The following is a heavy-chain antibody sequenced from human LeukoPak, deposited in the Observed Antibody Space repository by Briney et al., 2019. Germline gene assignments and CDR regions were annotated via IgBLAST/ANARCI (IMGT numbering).Heavy chain of an antibody. CDR2: INHSGNS. CDR3: ARVADSVVGATDFDF. CDR1: GGSVSGFY. J-gene: IGHJ4*02. D-gene: IGHD1-26*01. Sequence: PSETLSLTCAVSGGSVSGFYWSWIRQFPGKGLEWIAEINHSGNSNYNPALKSRVTMSVDTSKNQFSLKLSSVTAADTAVYYCARVADSVVGATDFDFWGQGTLVTVSS. V-gene: IGHV4-34*01.